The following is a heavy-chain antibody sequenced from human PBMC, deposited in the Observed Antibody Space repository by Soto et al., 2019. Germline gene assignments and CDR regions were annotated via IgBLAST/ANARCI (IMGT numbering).Heavy chain of an antibody. CDR1: GFTFSNYA. V-gene: IGHV3-23*01. D-gene: IGHD3-22*01. CDR3: AKSRYADSSGDYYDF. Sequence: QPGGSLRLSCAASGFTFSNYAMSWVRQAPGKWLEWVSGIGGRGTSSYYADSVKGRFAISRDNSYNTLFLQLHSLRAEDTAVYYCAKSRYADSSGDYYDFWGQGXRVTVPS. J-gene: IGHJ4*02. CDR2: IGGRGTSS.